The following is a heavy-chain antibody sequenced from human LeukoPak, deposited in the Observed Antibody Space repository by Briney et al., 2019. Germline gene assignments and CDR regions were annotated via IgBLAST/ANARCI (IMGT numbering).Heavy chain of an antibody. CDR3: AKDGGSYYFGAFDI. Sequence: GGSLRLSRAASGFTFSSYGMHWVRQAPGKGLEWVAFIRYDGSNKYYADSVKGRFTISRDNSKNTLYLQMNSLRAEDTAVYYCAKDGGSYYFGAFDIWGQGTMVTVSS. J-gene: IGHJ3*02. V-gene: IGHV3-30*02. D-gene: IGHD1-26*01. CDR2: IRYDGSNK. CDR1: GFTFSSYG.